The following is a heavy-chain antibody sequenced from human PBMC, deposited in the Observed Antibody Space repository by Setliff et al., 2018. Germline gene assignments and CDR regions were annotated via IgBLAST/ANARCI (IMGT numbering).Heavy chain of an antibody. D-gene: IGHD6-6*01. CDR1: GGTFSSYG. CDR2: TIPMFGTT. CDR3: VREGVDRRSSTDYRYYMDV. Sequence: VQVSCKASGGTFSSYGISWVRQAPGQGLEWMGGTIPMFGTTEYAQKFQGRLTIITDESTNTAFMQLSSLRSDDTAVYYCVREGVDRRSSTDYRYYMDVWGKGTTVTVSS. J-gene: IGHJ6*03. V-gene: IGHV1-69*13.